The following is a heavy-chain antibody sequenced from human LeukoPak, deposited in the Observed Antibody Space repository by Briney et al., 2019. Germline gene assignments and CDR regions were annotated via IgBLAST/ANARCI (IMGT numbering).Heavy chain of an antibody. V-gene: IGHV3-33*01. D-gene: IGHD6-6*01. J-gene: IGHJ4*02. CDR3: AREPGAARDFDY. CDR1: GFTFSSYG. CDR2: IWYDGSNK. Sequence: GGSLRLSCAASGFTFSSYGMHWVRQAPGKGLEWVAVIWYDGSNKYYADSVKGRFTISRDNSKNTLYLQMNSLRAEDTAVYYCAREPGAARDFDYWGQGTLVTVSS.